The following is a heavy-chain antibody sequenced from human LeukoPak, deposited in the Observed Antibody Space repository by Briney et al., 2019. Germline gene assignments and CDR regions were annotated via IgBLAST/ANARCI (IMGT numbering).Heavy chain of an antibody. D-gene: IGHD3-9*01. Sequence: GASVKVSCKASGYTFTSYDINWVRQATGQGLEWMGWMNPNSGNTGYAQKFQGRVTMTRNTSISTAYMELSSLRSEDTAVYYCARGDILINYNWFDPWAREPWSPSP. CDR1: GYTFTSYD. J-gene: IGHJ5*02. CDR2: MNPNSGNT. V-gene: IGHV1-8*01. CDR3: ARGDILINYNWFDP.